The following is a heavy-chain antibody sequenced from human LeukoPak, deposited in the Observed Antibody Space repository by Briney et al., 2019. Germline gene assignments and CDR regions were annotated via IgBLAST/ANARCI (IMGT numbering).Heavy chain of an antibody. Sequence: GGSLRLSCAASGFTFSNYAMHWVRQAPGKGLEWVAVISYDGTNKYYADSVKGRFAISRDNSKNTMYLQMNSLRAEDTAMYYCARAPMSYDSSGFGGAFDIWGQGTMVTVSS. D-gene: IGHD3-22*01. CDR2: ISYDGTNK. CDR3: ARAPMSYDSSGFGGAFDI. J-gene: IGHJ3*02. CDR1: GFTFSNYA. V-gene: IGHV3-30*09.